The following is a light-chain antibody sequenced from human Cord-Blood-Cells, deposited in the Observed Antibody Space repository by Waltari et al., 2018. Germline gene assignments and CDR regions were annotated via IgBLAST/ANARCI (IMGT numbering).Light chain of an antibody. CDR1: RSYVGRYNF. V-gene: IGLV2-8*01. J-gene: IGLJ3*02. CDR2: EVS. Sequence: QYALTQPPSASGSPGQSVPLPCTGPRSYVGRYNFVPWYQQHPGKAPKLMIYEVSKRPSGVPDRFSGSKSGNTSSLTVSGPQAEDEADYYCSSYAGSNNLVFGGGTKLTVL. CDR3: SSYAGSNNLV.